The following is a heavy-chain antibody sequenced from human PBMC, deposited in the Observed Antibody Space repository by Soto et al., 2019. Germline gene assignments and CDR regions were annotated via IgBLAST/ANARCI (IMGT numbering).Heavy chain of an antibody. V-gene: IGHV1-69*01. CDR2: IIPIFGTA. J-gene: IGHJ6*02. CDR1: GGTFSSYA. D-gene: IGHD1-26*01. CDR3: ARMSGSNYYYGMDV. Sequence: QVQLVQSGAEVKKPGSSVKVSCTASGGTFSSYAISWVRQAPGQGLEWMGGIIPIFGTANYAQKFQGRVTITADESTSTAYMELSSLRSEDTAVYYCARMSGSNYYYGMDVWGQGTTVTVSS.